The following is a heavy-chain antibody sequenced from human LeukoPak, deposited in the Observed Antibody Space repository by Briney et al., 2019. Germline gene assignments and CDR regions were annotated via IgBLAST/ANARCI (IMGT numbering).Heavy chain of an antibody. CDR1: GGSISSGDHY. V-gene: IGHV4-30-4*02. CDR2: IYYSGST. J-gene: IGHJ5*02. Sequence: SETLSLTCTVSGGSISSGDHYWTWIRQPPGKGLEWIGYIYYSGSTYYNPSLKSRIIISVDTSKNQFSLKLSSVTAADTAVYYCARGRTTVTTVWFDPWGQGTLVTVSS. CDR3: ARGRTTVTTVWFDP. D-gene: IGHD4-11*01.